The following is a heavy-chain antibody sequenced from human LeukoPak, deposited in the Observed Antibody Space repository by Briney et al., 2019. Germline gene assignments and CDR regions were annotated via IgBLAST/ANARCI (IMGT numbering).Heavy chain of an antibody. Sequence: ASVKVSCKASGYTFTSYAMHWVRQAPGQRLEWMGWINAGNGNTKYSQKFQGRVTITRDTSASTAYMELSSLRSEDTAVYYCARGYYGSGSYYKGEHAFDIWGQGTMVTVSS. D-gene: IGHD3-10*01. CDR3: ARGYYGSGSYYKGEHAFDI. J-gene: IGHJ3*02. CDR2: INAGNGNT. V-gene: IGHV1-3*01. CDR1: GYTFTSYA.